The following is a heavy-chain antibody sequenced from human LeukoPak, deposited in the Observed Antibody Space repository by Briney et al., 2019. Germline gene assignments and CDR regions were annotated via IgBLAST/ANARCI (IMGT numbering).Heavy chain of an antibody. CDR3: ARDRESSPWELLLDY. CDR2: LHHTRST. D-gene: IGHD1-26*01. J-gene: IGHJ4*02. Sequence: SETLSLTCAVSGYSIRSGYYWAWIRQPPGKGLEWIGSLHHTRSTYYNPSLKSRVSMSVDRSNKNFSLKLSTVTASDTAVYYCARDRESSPWELLLDYWGQGILVTVSS. CDR1: GYSIRSGYY. V-gene: IGHV4-38-2*02.